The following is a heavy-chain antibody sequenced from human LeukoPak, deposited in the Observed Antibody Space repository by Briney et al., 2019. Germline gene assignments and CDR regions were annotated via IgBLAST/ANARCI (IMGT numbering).Heavy chain of an antibody. V-gene: IGHV4-59*01. J-gene: IGHJ6*03. CDR2: IYNSGST. Sequence: SETLSLTCTVSGGSISSYFCSWIRQPPGKGPEWIGYIYNSGSTKYNPSLKSRVIISVDTSKNQFSLKLSSVTAADTAVYYCARGSYYYMDVWGKGTTVTVSS. CDR1: GGSISSYF. CDR3: ARGSYYYMDV.